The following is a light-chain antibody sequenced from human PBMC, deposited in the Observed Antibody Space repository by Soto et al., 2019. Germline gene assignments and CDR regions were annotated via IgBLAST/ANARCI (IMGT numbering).Light chain of an antibody. CDR3: QRRNNWPMYT. Sequence: EIVLTQSPATLSLSPGERATLSCRASQSVSSYLAWYQQKPGQAPRLLIYDASNRATGIPARFSGSGSGTDFPPTTSSLGPENFAFYYCQRRNNWPMYTFGPGTRREIK. CDR1: QSVSSY. CDR2: DAS. J-gene: IGKJ2*01. V-gene: IGKV3-11*01.